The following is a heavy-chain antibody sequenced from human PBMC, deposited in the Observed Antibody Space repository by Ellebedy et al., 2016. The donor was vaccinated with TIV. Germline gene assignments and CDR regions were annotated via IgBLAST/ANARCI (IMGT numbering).Heavy chain of an antibody. V-gene: IGHV3-21*01. J-gene: IGHJ3*02. CDR2: ISSSSSYI. CDR1: GFTFSSYS. Sequence: GESLKISCAASGFTFSSYSMNWVRQAPGKGLEWVSSISSSSSYIYYADSVKGRFTISRDNAKNSLYLQMNSLRAEDTAVYYCARESPDAFDIWGQGTMVTVSS. CDR3: ARESPDAFDI.